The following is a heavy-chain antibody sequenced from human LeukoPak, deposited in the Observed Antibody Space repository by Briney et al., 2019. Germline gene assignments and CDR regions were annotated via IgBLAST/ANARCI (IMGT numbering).Heavy chain of an antibody. Sequence: PSETLSLTCTVYGDSISSYYWTWIRQPPGKGQEWIGYIYSSGSTKYNPSLKSRVTISVDTSKNQFPLKLSSVTTADTAVYYWARIARGRGNWYFDLGGRGTLVTVSS. CDR1: GDSISSYY. V-gene: IGHV4-59*01. J-gene: IGHJ2*01. D-gene: IGHD3-10*01. CDR3: ARIARGRGNWYFDL. CDR2: IYSSGST.